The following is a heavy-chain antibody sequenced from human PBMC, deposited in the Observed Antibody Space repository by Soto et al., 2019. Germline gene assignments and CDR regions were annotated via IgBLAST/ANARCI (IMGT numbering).Heavy chain of an antibody. CDR3: AKLRYCSGGSCYLGYFDY. D-gene: IGHD2-15*01. CDR1: GFTFSSYA. Sequence: GGSLRLSCAASGFTFSSYAMSWVRQAPGKGLEWVSAISGSGGSTYYADSVKGWFTISRDNSKNTLYLQMNSLRAEDTAVYYCAKLRYCSGGSCYLGYFDYWGQGTLVTVSS. J-gene: IGHJ4*02. V-gene: IGHV3-23*01. CDR2: ISGSGGST.